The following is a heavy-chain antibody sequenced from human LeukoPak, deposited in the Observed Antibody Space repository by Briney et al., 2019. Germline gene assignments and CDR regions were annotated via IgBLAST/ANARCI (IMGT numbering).Heavy chain of an antibody. J-gene: IGHJ4*02. CDR3: ASGGDYEPFDY. CDR1: GFTFSAYW. Sequence: GGSLRLSCAASGFTFSAYWMNWVRQAPGKGLEWVANINQDGSEKYYVDSVKGRFTISRDNSKNTLYLQMNSLRAEDTAVYYCASGGDYEPFDYWGQGTLVTVSS. V-gene: IGHV3-7*01. CDR2: INQDGSEK. D-gene: IGHD4-17*01.